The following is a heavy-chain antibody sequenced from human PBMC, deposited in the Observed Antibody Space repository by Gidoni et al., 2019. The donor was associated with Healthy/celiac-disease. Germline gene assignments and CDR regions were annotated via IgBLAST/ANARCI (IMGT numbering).Heavy chain of an antibody. CDR2: INHSGST. D-gene: IGHD1-26*01. CDR1: GGSFSGYY. V-gene: IGHV4-34*01. J-gene: IGHJ4*02. Sequence: QVQLQQWGAGLLKPSETLSLTCAVYGGSFSGYYWSWIRQPPGKGLEWIGEINHSGSTNYNPSLKRRVTISVDTSKNQFSLKLGSVTAADTAVYYCASLRGPYGKEGGVTSGALDYWGQGTLVTVSS. CDR3: ASLRGPYGKEGGVTSGALDY.